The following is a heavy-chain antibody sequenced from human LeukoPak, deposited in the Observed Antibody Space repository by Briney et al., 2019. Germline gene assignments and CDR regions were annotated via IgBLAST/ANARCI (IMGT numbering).Heavy chain of an antibody. CDR1: RFAFSSYW. V-gene: IGHV3-7*01. CDR2: IKQDGSEK. CDR3: ASYCSSTSCYTDDAFDI. Sequence: GGSLRLSCATSRFAFSSYWMSWVRQAPGKGLEWVANIKQDGSEKYYVDSVKGRFTISRDNAKNSLYLQMNSLRVEDTAVYYCASYCSSTSCYTDDAFDIWGQGTMVTVSS. J-gene: IGHJ3*02. D-gene: IGHD2-2*01.